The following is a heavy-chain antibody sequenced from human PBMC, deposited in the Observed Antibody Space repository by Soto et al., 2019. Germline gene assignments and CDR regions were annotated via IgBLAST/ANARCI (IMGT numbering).Heavy chain of an antibody. V-gene: IGHV4-34*01. CDR1: GGSFSGYY. Sequence: PSETLSLTCAVYGGSFSGYYWSWIRQPPGKGLEWIGEIYHSGSTNYNPSLKSRVTISVDKSKNQFSLKLSSVTAADTAVYYCARAGRGYCSGGSCYSGLHGMDVWGQGTTVTVSS. J-gene: IGHJ6*02. CDR2: IYHSGST. CDR3: ARAGRGYCSGGSCYSGLHGMDV. D-gene: IGHD2-15*01.